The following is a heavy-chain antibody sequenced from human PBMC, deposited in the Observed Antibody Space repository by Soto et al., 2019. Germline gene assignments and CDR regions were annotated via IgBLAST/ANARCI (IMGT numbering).Heavy chain of an antibody. V-gene: IGHV4-34*01. CDR3: ARVTMVRGVTNFDC. J-gene: IGHJ4*02. Sequence: QVQLQQWGAGLLKPSETLSLTCAVYGGSFSGYYWSWIRQPPGKGLEWIGEINHSGSTNYNPSLKSRVTISVDTSKNQVSLKLSYVTAADTAVYYCARVTMVRGVTNFDCWGQGTLVTVSS. CDR1: GGSFSGYY. CDR2: INHSGST. D-gene: IGHD3-10*01.